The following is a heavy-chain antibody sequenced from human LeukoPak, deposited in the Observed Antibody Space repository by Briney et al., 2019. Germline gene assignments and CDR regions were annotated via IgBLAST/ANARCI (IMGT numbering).Heavy chain of an antibody. D-gene: IGHD1-26*01. J-gene: IGHJ6*02. V-gene: IGHV3-30*18. Sequence: PGGSLRLSCAASGFTFSSYAMSWVRQAPGKGLEWVAVISYDGSNKYYADSVKGRFTISRDNSKNTLYLQMNSLRAEDTAVYYCAKDIETYYYYGMDVWGQGTTVIVSS. CDR1: GFTFSSYA. CDR3: AKDIETYYYYGMDV. CDR2: ISYDGSNK.